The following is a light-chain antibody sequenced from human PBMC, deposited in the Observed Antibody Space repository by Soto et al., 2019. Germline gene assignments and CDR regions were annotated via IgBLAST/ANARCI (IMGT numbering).Light chain of an antibody. J-gene: IGKJ2*01. V-gene: IGKV3-20*01. Sequence: EIVLTQSPGTLSLSPGERATLSCRASQSVSSSSFAWYQQKPGQAPRLLINGASIRATGIPDRFSGTGSGTDFTLTISRLAPEDFAVYYCQQFGSSQYTFGQGTQLEIK. CDR1: QSVSSSS. CDR2: GAS. CDR3: QQFGSSQYT.